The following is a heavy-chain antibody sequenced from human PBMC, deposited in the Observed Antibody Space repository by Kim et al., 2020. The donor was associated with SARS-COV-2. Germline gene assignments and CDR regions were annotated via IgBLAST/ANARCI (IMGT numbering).Heavy chain of an antibody. CDR2: IYYSGST. CDR1: GGSISSSSYY. Sequence: SETLSLTCTVSGGSISSSSYYWGWIRQPPGKGLEWIGSIYYSGSTYYNPSLKSRVTISVDTSKNQFSLKLSSVTAADTAVYYCARQGSGWYLSLSLYFDYWCQGTLVTVSS. D-gene: IGHD6-19*01. CDR3: ARQGSGWYLSLSLYFDY. J-gene: IGHJ4*02. V-gene: IGHV4-39*01.